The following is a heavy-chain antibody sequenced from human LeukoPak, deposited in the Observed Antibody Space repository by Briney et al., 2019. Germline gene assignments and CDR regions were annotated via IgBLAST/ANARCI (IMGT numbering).Heavy chain of an antibody. CDR3: AKGDYFDY. D-gene: IGHD3-16*01. Sequence: PGGSLRLSCAASGFTFSTSWMSWVRQAPGKGLEWVANIKEDGSEKWYMDSVKGRFTTSRDNAKNSLYLQMNSLRAEDTAVFYCAKGDYFDYWGQGTLVTVSS. CDR2: IKEDGSEK. CDR1: GFTFSTSW. J-gene: IGHJ4*02. V-gene: IGHV3-7*01.